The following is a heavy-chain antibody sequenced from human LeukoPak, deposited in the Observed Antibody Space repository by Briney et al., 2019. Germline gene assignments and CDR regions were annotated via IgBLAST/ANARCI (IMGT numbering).Heavy chain of an antibody. CDR1: GFTFSSYV. V-gene: IGHV3-48*04. CDR2: ISSSSDKI. J-gene: IGHJ4*02. D-gene: IGHD5-12*01. CDR3: ARGPKWLSPPGFPDY. Sequence: GGSLRLSCAASGFTFSSYVMNWVRQVPGKGLEWVSYISSSSDKIYYADSVEGRFTISRDNAKNSLYLQMNSLRPEDTAMYYCARGPKWLSPPGFPDYWGQGTLVTVSS.